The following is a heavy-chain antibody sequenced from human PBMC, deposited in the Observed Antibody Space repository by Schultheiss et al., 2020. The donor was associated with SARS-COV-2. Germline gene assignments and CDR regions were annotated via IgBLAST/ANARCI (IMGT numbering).Heavy chain of an antibody. CDR2: SYYSGST. D-gene: IGHD6-19*01. CDR3: AGGVRWLAFDY. J-gene: IGHJ4*02. V-gene: IGHV4-61*01. Sequence: SETLSLTCSLSGGSISNRNYYWSWIRQPPGKGLEWIGYSYYSGSTNYNPSLKSRVTISVDTSKNQFSLKLRSVTAADTALYYCAGGVRWLAFDYWGQGTLVTVSS. CDR1: GGSISNRNYY.